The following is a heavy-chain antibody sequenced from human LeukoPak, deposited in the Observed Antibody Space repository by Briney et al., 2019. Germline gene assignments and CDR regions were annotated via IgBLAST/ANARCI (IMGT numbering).Heavy chain of an antibody. CDR2: IYYSGST. D-gene: IGHD6-13*01. Sequence: SETLSLTCTVSGGSISSSSYYWGWIRQPPGKGLEWIGSIYYSGSTYYNPSLKSRVTISVDKSKNQFSLKLSSVTAADTAVYYCARDSEVDSSSWYLKYWGQGTLVTVSS. J-gene: IGHJ4*02. V-gene: IGHV4-39*07. CDR3: ARDSEVDSSSWYLKY. CDR1: GGSISSSSYY.